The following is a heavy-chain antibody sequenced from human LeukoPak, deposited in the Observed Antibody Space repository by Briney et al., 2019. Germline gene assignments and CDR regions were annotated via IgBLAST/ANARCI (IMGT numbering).Heavy chain of an antibody. CDR3: TRNSGWYGLS. J-gene: IGHJ1*01. D-gene: IGHD6-19*01. Sequence: GGSLRLSCAASGFTFNNYAMNWVRQAPGKGLEWVSSISGSGGNTYYADSVKGRFTISRDNSKNTLYLQMNSLRAEDTTVYYCTRNSGWYGLSWGQGTLVTVSS. V-gene: IGHV3-23*01. CDR2: ISGSGGNT. CDR1: GFTFNNYA.